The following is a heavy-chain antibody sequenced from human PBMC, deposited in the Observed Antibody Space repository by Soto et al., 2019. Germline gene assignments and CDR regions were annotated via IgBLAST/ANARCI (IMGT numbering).Heavy chain of an antibody. J-gene: IGHJ6*02. CDR1: GFTFSSYA. V-gene: IGHV3-23*01. CDR2: ISGSGGST. D-gene: IGHD3-3*01. Sequence: GESLKISCAASGFTFSSYAMSWVRQAPGKGLEWVSAISGSGGSTYYADSVKGRFTISRDNSKNTLYLQMNSLRAEDTAVYYCAVYYDFWSGYSGGMDVWGQGTTVTVSS. CDR3: AVYYDFWSGYSGGMDV.